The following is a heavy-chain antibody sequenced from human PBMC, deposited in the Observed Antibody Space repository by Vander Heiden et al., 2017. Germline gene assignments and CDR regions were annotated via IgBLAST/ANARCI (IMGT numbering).Heavy chain of an antibody. V-gene: IGHV3-74*01. CDR3: ARNLMGPTTVGY. D-gene: IGHD1-26*01. Sequence: EVQLVESGGGLVQPGGSLRLSCAASGLPFSTYWMHWVRQAPGKGLVWVSRINSDGSSTNYADSVKGRFTISRDNAKNTLYLQMNSLRAEDTAVYYCARNLMGPTTVGYWGQGTLVTVSS. CDR2: INSDGSST. J-gene: IGHJ4*02. CDR1: GLPFSTYW.